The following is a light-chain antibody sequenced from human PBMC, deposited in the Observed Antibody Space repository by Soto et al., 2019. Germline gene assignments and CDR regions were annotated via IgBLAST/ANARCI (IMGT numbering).Light chain of an antibody. CDR2: EVS. CDR1: IGDVACY. Sequence: QSVLTQPASGFGSPGQSITVSCNGTIGDVACYVSWYQHHPGKAPKPMIYEVSIRPSWVSNRFSASKSGNTASLTISGPQAEDEADYYCSSYTSSNTLVFGTGTKLTVL. CDR3: SSYTSSNTLV. J-gene: IGLJ1*01. V-gene: IGLV2-14*01.